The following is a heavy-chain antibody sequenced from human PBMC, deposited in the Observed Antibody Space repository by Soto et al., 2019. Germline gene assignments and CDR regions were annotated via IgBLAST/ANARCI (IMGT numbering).Heavy chain of an antibody. J-gene: IGHJ4*02. CDR2: ISGSGGST. CDR1: GFTFSSFA. Sequence: GGSLRLSCAASGFTFSSFAISWVRQAPGKGLDWVSAISGSGGSTYSADSVKGRFTISRDNSKNTLYLQMSSLRAEDTAVYYCARGFSAGKGSPTDFWGQGSLVTVSS. CDR3: ARGFSAGKGSPTDF. V-gene: IGHV3-23*01. D-gene: IGHD6-13*01.